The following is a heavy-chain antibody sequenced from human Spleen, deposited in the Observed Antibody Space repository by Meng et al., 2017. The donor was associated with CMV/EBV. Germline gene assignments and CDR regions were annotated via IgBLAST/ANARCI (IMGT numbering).Heavy chain of an antibody. CDR1: GYTFTGYY. D-gene: IGHD3-22*01. CDR2: INPNSGGT. J-gene: IGHJ4*02. Sequence: ASVKVSCKASGYTFTGYYMHWVRQAPGQGLEWMGWINPNSGGTNYAQKFQGRVTMTRDTSLSTAYMELSRLRSDDTAVYYCARDLMGGYYDSSGTDYWGQGTLVTVSS. V-gene: IGHV1-2*02. CDR3: ARDLMGGYYDSSGTDY.